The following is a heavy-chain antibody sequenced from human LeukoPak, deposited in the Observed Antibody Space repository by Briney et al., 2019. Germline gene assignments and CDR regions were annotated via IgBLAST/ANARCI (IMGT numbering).Heavy chain of an antibody. D-gene: IGHD3-22*01. V-gene: IGHV1-18*01. CDR2: ISAYNGNT. CDR3: ARVYLDYYDSSGYWFFDY. Sequence: ASVKVSCKASGYTFTSYGISWVRQAPGQGLEWMGWISAYNGNTNYAQKLQGRVTMTTDTSTSTAYMELRSLRSDDTAVYYCARVYLDYYDSSGYWFFDYWGQGTLVTVSS. CDR1: GYTFTSYG. J-gene: IGHJ4*02.